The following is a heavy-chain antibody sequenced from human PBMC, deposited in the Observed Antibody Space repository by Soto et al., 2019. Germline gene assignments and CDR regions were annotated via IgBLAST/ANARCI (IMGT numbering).Heavy chain of an antibody. D-gene: IGHD6-13*01. CDR3: ARHRISWYSRYFDL. J-gene: IGHJ2*01. CDR2: IYYSGST. V-gene: IGHV4-59*08. CDR1: GGSISSYY. Sequence: QVQLQESGPGLVKPSETLSLTCTVSGGSISSYYWSWIRQSPGKGLEWIGYIYYSGSTNYNPSLKSRVTISVDTSKNQFSLKLSSVTAADTAVYYCARHRISWYSRYFDLWGRGTLVTVSS.